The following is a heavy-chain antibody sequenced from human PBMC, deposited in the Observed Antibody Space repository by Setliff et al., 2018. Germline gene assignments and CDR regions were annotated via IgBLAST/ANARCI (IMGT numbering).Heavy chain of an antibody. D-gene: IGHD4-17*01. V-gene: IGHV4-38-2*02. Sequence: PSETLSLTCTVSGYSISSGYYWGWIRQPPGKGLEWIGSIYHSGSTYYNPSLKSRVTISVYTSKNQFSLKLSSVTAADTAVCYCARDYHHENRWWGTTVVTPFDYWGQGTLVTVSS. CDR2: IYHSGST. J-gene: IGHJ4*02. CDR1: GYSISSGYY. CDR3: ARDYHHENRWWGTTVVTPFDY.